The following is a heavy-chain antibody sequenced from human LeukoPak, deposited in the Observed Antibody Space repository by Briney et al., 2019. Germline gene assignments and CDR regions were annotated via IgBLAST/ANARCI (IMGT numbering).Heavy chain of an antibody. V-gene: IGHV5-10-1*01. CDR3: ATDNYVYGMDV. J-gene: IGHJ6*02. D-gene: IGHD1-1*01. CDR2: IDPSDSYT. Sequence: GDSLKISCKGSGYSFTSYWIGWVRQMPGKGLEWMGRIDPSDSYTNYSPSFQGHVTISADKSISTAYLQWSSLKASDTAMYYCATDNYVYGMDVWGQGTTVTVSS. CDR1: GYSFTSYW.